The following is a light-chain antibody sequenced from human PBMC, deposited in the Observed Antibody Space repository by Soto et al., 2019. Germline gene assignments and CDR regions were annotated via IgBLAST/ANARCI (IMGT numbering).Light chain of an antibody. Sequence: DIQMTQSPSSLSASVGDRVTITCQASQDISNYLNWYQQKPGKAPKLLIYDASNLETGVPTRFSGSGSGTDFTSTISNLQPEDIATYYCQQYDNQYTFGQGTKLEIK. J-gene: IGKJ2*01. CDR3: QQYDNQYT. CDR1: QDISNY. V-gene: IGKV1-33*01. CDR2: DAS.